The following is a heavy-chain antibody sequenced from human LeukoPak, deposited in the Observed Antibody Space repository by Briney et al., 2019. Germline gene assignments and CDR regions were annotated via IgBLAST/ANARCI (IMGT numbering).Heavy chain of an antibody. CDR1: GYTFTSYY. J-gene: IGHJ6*02. CDR2: INPSGGST. D-gene: IGHD2-8*01. Sequence: GASVKASCKASGYTFTSYYMHWVRQAPGQGLEWMGIINPSGGSTSYAQKFQGRVTMTRDTPTNTVYMELSSLRTEDTAVYYCASVYLYGMDVWGQGTTVTVSS. V-gene: IGHV1-46*01. CDR3: ASVYLYGMDV.